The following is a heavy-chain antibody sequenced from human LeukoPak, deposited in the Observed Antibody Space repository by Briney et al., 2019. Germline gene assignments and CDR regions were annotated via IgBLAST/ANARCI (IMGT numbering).Heavy chain of an antibody. D-gene: IGHD3-22*01. CDR3: ARRITMIVLDAFDI. Sequence: PSETLSLACTVSGGSISSGDYYWSWIRQPPGKGLEWIGYIYYSGSTYYNPSLKSRVTISVDTSKNQFSLKLSSVTAADTAVYYCARRITMIVLDAFDIWDQGTMVTVSS. V-gene: IGHV4-30-4*08. J-gene: IGHJ3*02. CDR1: GGSISSGDYY. CDR2: IYYSGST.